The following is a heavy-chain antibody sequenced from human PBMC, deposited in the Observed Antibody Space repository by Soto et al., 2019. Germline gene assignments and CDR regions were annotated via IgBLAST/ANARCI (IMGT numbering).Heavy chain of an antibody. CDR2: INPNSGGT. D-gene: IGHD3-10*01. J-gene: IGHJ4*02. V-gene: IGHV1-2*02. CDR3: ARAWFGESPLDY. Sequence: SSVKFSCKASGYTFTGYYMHWVRQAPGQGLEWMGWINPNSGGTNYAQKFQGRVTMTRDTSISTAYMELSRLRSDDTAVYYCARAWFGESPLDYWGQGTLVTVS. CDR1: GYTFTGYY.